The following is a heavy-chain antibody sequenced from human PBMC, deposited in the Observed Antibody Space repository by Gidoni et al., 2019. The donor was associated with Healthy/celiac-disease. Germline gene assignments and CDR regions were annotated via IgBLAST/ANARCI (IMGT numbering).Heavy chain of an antibody. Sequence: QVQLVQSGAEVKKPGASVKVSCKASGYTFTSYGIGWVRQAPGQGLEWMGWISAYNGNTNYAQKLQGRVTMTTDTSTSTAYMELRSLRSDDTAVYYCARVGKITIFGVANDAFDIWGQGTMVTVSS. V-gene: IGHV1-18*04. D-gene: IGHD3-3*01. CDR2: ISAYNGNT. J-gene: IGHJ3*02. CDR1: GYTFTSYG. CDR3: ARVGKITIFGVANDAFDI.